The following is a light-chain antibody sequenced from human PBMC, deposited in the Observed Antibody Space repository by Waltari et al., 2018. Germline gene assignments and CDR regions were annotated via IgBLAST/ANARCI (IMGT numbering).Light chain of an antibody. V-gene: IGKV3-20*01. J-gene: IGKJ4*01. Sequence: EIVLTQSPRTLSLSPGERATLSCRASQSVTSNKLAWYQQKPGQAPSLLIYATSTRATGIPDRFSGSGSGTDFTLTISGLGPDDFAVYYCEQYDSAPLTFGGGTKVEI. CDR2: ATS. CDR1: QSVTSNK. CDR3: EQYDSAPLT.